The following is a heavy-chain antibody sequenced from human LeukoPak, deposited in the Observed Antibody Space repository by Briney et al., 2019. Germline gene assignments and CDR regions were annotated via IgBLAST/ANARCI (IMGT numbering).Heavy chain of an antibody. Sequence: GGSLRLSCAASGFTFSSYAMHWVRQAPGKGLEWVAVISYDGGNKYYADSVKGRFTISRDNSKNTLYLRMNSLRAEDTAVYYCARDRYDFWSGTSFCFDYWGQGTLVTVSS. CDR3: ARDRYDFWSGTSFCFDY. CDR1: GFTFSSYA. J-gene: IGHJ4*02. V-gene: IGHV3-30-3*01. D-gene: IGHD3-3*01. CDR2: ISYDGGNK.